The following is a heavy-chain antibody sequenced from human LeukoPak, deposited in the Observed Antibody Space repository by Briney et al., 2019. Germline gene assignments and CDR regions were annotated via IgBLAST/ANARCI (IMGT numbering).Heavy chain of an antibody. D-gene: IGHD1-1*01. CDR3: AKYQSRTMFDS. CDR2: LVSSGST. J-gene: IGHJ4*02. V-gene: IGHV4-39*01. Sequence: PSETLSLTCTVSGDSISSSGSYWGWIRQPPGKGLEWIGSLVSSGSTSYNPSLRSRVTASVDTSKNQFSLKLTSVTAADTAVYYCAKYQSRTMFDSRGQGTLVTVSS. CDR1: GDSISSSGSY.